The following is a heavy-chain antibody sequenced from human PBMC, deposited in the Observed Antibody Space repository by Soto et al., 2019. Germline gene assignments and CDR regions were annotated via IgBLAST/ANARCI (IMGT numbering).Heavy chain of an antibody. CDR2: VSPSSGTR. CDR3: ASWAGYSK. D-gene: IGHD3-9*01. V-gene: IGHV1-8*01. Sequence: QVQLVQSGAEVREPGASVKVSCKASGYTFNTYDVNWVRQVPGQGPEWMGRVSPSSGTRDYAQRFQGRLTLTRDTSKSTAYMELNSLTSEDTAVYYCASWAGYSKWGQGTLVTVSS. J-gene: IGHJ4*02. CDR1: GYTFNTYD.